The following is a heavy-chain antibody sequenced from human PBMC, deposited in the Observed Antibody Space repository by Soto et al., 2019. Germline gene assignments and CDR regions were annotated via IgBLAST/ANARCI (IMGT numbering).Heavy chain of an antibody. CDR2: IDCDEDK. V-gene: IGHV2-70*04. J-gene: IGHJ5*02. D-gene: IGHD1-1*01. Sequence: VSGPTLVNPTQTLTLTCTFSGFSLSTSGMRVSWIRQPPGKALEWLARIDCDEDKFYSTSLRTRLTISKDTSKNQVVLTMTNMDPVDTATYYCAKTGTDGSWFDPWGQGTLVTVSS. CDR3: AKTGTDGSWFDP. CDR1: GFSLSTSGMR.